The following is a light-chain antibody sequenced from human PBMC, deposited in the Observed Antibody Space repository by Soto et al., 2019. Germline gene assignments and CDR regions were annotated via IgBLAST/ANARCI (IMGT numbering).Light chain of an antibody. CDR1: QSISSW. V-gene: IGKV1-5*02. J-gene: IGKJ1*01. Sequence: IQMTQSASTLSASVGHRVTIICRASQSISSWLAWYQQKQGKAPKLLIYDASSLESGVPSRFSGSGYGTEFNLTISSLQTDDLATYYCQQYNSYSPTFGQGTKVDIK. CDR2: DAS. CDR3: QQYNSYSPT.